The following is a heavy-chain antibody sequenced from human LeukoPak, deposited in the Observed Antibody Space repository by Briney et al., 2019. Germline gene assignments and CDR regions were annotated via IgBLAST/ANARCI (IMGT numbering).Heavy chain of an antibody. J-gene: IGHJ4*02. Sequence: GGSLRLSCADSGFTFSSHWMHWVRQAPGKGLVWVSRIKYDASSTSYADSVKGRFTISRDNAKNTLYLQMNSLRAEDTAVYYCARERAWGDPFLFDYWGQGTLVTVSS. CDR3: ARERAWGDPFLFDY. D-gene: IGHD3-16*01. CDR2: IKYDASST. V-gene: IGHV3-74*01. CDR1: GFTFSSHW.